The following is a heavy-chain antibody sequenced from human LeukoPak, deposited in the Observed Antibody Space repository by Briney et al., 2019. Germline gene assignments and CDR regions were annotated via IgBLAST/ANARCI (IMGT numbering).Heavy chain of an antibody. CDR3: ARERLGFWSGYRQYYFDY. CDR2: IIPIFGTA. D-gene: IGHD3-3*01. J-gene: IGHJ4*02. V-gene: IGHV1-69*05. CDR1: GGTFSSYA. Sequence: GASVKVSCKASGGTFSSYAISWVRQAPGQGLEWMGGIIPIFGTANYAQKFQGRVTITTDESTSTAYMELSSLRSEDTAMYYCARERLGFWSGYRQYYFDYWGQGTLVTVSS.